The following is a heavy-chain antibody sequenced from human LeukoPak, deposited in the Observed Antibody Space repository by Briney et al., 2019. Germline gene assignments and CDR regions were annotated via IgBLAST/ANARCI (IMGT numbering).Heavy chain of an antibody. D-gene: IGHD3-9*01. J-gene: IGHJ4*02. CDR3: ARVLDETYYDILTGYGLLDY. CDR2: IYYSGST. V-gene: IGHV4-34*01. Sequence: PSETLSLTCAVYGGSFSGYYWSWIRQPPGKGLEWIGSIYYSGSTYYNPSLKSRVTISVDTSKNQFSLKLSSVTAADTAVYYCARVLDETYYDILTGYGLLDYWGQGTLVTVSS. CDR1: GGSFSGYY.